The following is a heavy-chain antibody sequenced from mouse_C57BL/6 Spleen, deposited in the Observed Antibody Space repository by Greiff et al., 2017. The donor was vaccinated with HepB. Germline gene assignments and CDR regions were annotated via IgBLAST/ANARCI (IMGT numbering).Heavy chain of an antibody. D-gene: IGHD2-3*01. CDR1: GFSITSGYD. V-gene: IGHV3-1*01. J-gene: IGHJ2*01. Sequence: VQLQQSGPGMVKPSQSLSLTCTVTGFSITSGYDWHWIRHSPGNRLEWMGYISYSGSTNYNPSLKSRIAITHNTSKNHFFLKLNSVTTEDTATYGCARGSCDGYFPFDYWGQGTTLTVSS. CDR3: ARGSCDGYFPFDY. CDR2: ISYSGST.